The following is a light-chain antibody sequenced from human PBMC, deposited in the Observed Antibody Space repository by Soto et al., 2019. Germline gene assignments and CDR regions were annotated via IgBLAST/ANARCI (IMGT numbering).Light chain of an antibody. V-gene: IGLV2-14*03. CDR1: SSDVGGSNF. CDR3: SSHSSSGNIEV. J-gene: IGLJ2*01. CDR2: DVY. Sequence: QSALTQPASVSGSPGQSITISCAGTSSDVGGSNFVSWYHQHPGKAPKLMIYDVYNRPSGVSNRFSGSKSGNTASLTISGLQAEDEADYYCSSHSSSGNIEVFGAGTKLTVL.